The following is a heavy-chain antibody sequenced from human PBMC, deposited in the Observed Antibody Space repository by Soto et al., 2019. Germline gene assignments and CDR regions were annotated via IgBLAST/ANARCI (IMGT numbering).Heavy chain of an antibody. CDR2: VSYDGSNK. Sequence: PGGSLSLSCAASGFTFSSYAMHWVRQAPGKGLEWVAVVSYDGSNKYYADSVKGRFTISRDNSKNTLYLQMNSLRAEDTAVYYCARAPYYYDSSGIFDYWGQGTLVTVSS. CDR3: ARAPYYYDSSGIFDY. J-gene: IGHJ4*02. D-gene: IGHD3-22*01. CDR1: GFTFSSYA. V-gene: IGHV3-30-3*01.